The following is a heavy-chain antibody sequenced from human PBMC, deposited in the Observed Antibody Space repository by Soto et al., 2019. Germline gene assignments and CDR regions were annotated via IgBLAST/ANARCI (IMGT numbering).Heavy chain of an antibody. CDR2: ISYDGSNK. V-gene: IGHV3-30*18. J-gene: IGHJ4*02. CDR1: GFTFSSYG. CDR3: AKDGQWELLPYFDY. Sequence: QVQLVDSGGGVVQPGRSLRLSCAASGFTFSSYGMHWVRQAPGKGLEWVAVISYDGSNKYYADSVKGRFTISRDNSKNTLYLQMNSLRADDTAVYYWAKDGQWELLPYFDYWGQGTLVTVSS. D-gene: IGHD1-26*01.